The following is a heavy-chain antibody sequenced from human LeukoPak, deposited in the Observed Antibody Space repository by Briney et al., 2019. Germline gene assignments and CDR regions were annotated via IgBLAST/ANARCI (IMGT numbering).Heavy chain of an antibody. D-gene: IGHD6-13*01. CDR1: GDSISTFH. J-gene: IGHJ6*02. CDR3: ARGPGGSSWYWVPGLYRPDQYGMDV. V-gene: IGHV4-59*01. Sequence: SETLSLTCTVSGDSISTFHWSWIRQPPGKGLEWLGYIYYSGSTSYNPSLRSRVSISIDTSKNQFSLKVTSVTAEDTAVYYCARGPGGSSWYWVPGLYRPDQYGMDVWGQGTTVTVSS. CDR2: IYYSGST.